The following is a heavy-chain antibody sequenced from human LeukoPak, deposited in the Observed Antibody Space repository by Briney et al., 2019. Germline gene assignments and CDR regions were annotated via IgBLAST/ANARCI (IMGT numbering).Heavy chain of an antibody. D-gene: IGHD3-10*01. V-gene: IGHV1-2*02. CDR2: INPNSGGT. CDR3: AREVLLWFGDFAPPYYYMDV. Sequence: ASVKVSCKASGYTFTGYYMHWVRQAPGQGLEWMGWINPNSGGTNYAQKFQGRVTMTRDTSISTAYMELRSLRSDDTAVYYCAREVLLWFGDFAPPYYYMDVWGKGTTVTISS. J-gene: IGHJ6*03. CDR1: GYTFTGYY.